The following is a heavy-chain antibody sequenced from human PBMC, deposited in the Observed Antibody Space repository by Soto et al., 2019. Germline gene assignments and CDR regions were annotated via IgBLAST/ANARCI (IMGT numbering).Heavy chain of an antibody. J-gene: IGHJ3*02. D-gene: IGHD1-26*01. CDR1: GFTFSSYG. V-gene: IGHV3-33*01. Sequence: GGSLRLSCEASGFTFSSYGMHWVRQAPDKGLEWVAVIWYDGSNKYYADSVKDRFTISRDNSKNTLYLQMNSLRAEDTAVYYCARDRVVGAPDAFDIWGQGTMVTVSS. CDR2: IWYDGSNK. CDR3: ARDRVVGAPDAFDI.